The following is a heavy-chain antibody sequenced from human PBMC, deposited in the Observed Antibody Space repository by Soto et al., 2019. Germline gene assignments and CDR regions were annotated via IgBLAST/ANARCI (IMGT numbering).Heavy chain of an antibody. CDR3: ASAKIAFYNSFDP. D-gene: IGHD3-3*02. CDR2: IYYSGST. V-gene: IGHV4-39*01. Sequence: SQTLSVTSTVSGGTISSSSYHCGLIRQPPGKGLEWIGSIYYSGSTYYNPSLKSRVTISVDTSKNQFSLKLSSVTAADPAVYYCASAKIAFYNSFDPWGQGTLVTSPQ. CDR1: GGTISSSSYH. J-gene: IGHJ5*02.